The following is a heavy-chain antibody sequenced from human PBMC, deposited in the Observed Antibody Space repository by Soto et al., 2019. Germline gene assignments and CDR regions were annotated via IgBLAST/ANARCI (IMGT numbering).Heavy chain of an antibody. Sequence: PSDTLSLTFTVSGVSISSSIYYWGWIRQPPGKGLEWIGNVYYSGSTYYNPSLQSRVTISVDTSKNQFSLRLNSVTASDTAVYYCARRLAVTGTLEYYFDYWGQG. CDR3: ARRLAVTGTLEYYFDY. J-gene: IGHJ4*02. CDR2: VYYSGST. D-gene: IGHD6-19*01. CDR1: GVSISSSIYY. V-gene: IGHV4-39*01.